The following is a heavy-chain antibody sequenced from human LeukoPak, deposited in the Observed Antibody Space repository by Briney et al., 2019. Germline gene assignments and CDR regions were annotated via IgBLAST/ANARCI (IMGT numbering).Heavy chain of an antibody. V-gene: IGHV3-23*01. Sequence: GVSLRLCCAASGFSVTSYAMTWVRQARGKGLEWVSAASEDGGSTYYADSVKGRFAISRDNTKNTLYLQMNSLRAEDTAVYYCARFWGSYPPDYWGQGTLVTVSS. J-gene: IGHJ4*02. CDR3: ARFWGSYPPDY. CDR1: GFSVTSYA. CDR2: ASEDGGST. D-gene: IGHD3-16*01.